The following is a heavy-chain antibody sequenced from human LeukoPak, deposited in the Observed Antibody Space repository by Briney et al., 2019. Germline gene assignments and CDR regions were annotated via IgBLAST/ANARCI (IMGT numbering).Heavy chain of an antibody. D-gene: IGHD3-22*01. CDR2: IYPGDSDT. J-gene: IGHJ3*02. CDR1: GYSFTNYW. V-gene: IGHV5-51*01. CDR3: ASSDYYDSSGYSDAFDI. Sequence: GESLKISCKVSGYSFTNYWIGWVRQMPGKGLEWMGIIYPGDSDTRYSPSFQGQVTISADKSISTAYLQWSSLKASDTAMYYCASSDYYDSSGYSDAFDIWGQGTMVTVSS.